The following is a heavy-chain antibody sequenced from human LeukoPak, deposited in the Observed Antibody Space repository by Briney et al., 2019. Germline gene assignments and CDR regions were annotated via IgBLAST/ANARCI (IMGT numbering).Heavy chain of an antibody. CDR2: IYYSGST. J-gene: IGHJ4*02. CDR3: ARDRLGIGFDY. V-gene: IGHV4-59*01. Sequence: PSETLSLTCTVSGGSISSYYWSWIRQPPGKGLEWIGYIYYSGSTNYNPSLKSRVTISVDTSKNQFSLKLSSVTAADTAVYYCARDRLGIGFDYWGQGTLVTVSS. CDR1: GGSISSYY. D-gene: IGHD7-27*01.